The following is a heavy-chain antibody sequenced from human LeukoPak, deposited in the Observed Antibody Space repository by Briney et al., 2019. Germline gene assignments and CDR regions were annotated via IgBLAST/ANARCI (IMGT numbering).Heavy chain of an antibody. D-gene: IGHD6-19*01. CDR3: ARKGYSSGYDY. Sequence: PSETLSLTCTVSGGSISSGGYYWSWIRQHPGKGLEWIGYIYYSGSTYYNPSLKSRVTISVDTSKNQFSLKLSSVTAADTAVYYCARKGYSSGYDYWGQGTLVTVSS. CDR1: GGSISSGGYY. CDR2: IYYSGST. V-gene: IGHV4-31*03. J-gene: IGHJ4*02.